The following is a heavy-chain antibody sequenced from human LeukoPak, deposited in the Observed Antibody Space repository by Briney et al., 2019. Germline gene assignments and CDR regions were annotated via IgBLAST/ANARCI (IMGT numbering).Heavy chain of an antibody. D-gene: IGHD2-8*02. CDR3: ARDAGAARRYGMDV. CDR1: GFTFSSYS. V-gene: IGHV3-21*01. CDR2: ISSSSSYI. Sequence: GGSLRLSCAASGFTFSSYSMNWVRQAPGKGLEWVSSISSSSSYIYYADSVKGRFTISRDNAKNSLYLQMNSLRAEDTAVYCCARDAGAARRYGMDVWGQGTTVTVSS. J-gene: IGHJ6*02.